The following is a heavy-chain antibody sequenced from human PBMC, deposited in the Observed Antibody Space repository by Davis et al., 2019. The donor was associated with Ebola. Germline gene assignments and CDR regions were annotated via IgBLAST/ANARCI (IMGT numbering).Heavy chain of an antibody. V-gene: IGHV4-34*01. CDR3: ASSSGWYLGALTIDY. CDR2: INHSGST. Sequence: PSETLSLTCAVYGGSFSGYYWSWIRQPPGKGLEWIGEINHSGSTYYNPSLKSRVTISVDRSKNQFSLKLSSVTAADTAVYYCASSSGWYLGALTIDYWGQGTLVTVSS. CDR1: GGSFSGYY. J-gene: IGHJ4*02. D-gene: IGHD6-19*01.